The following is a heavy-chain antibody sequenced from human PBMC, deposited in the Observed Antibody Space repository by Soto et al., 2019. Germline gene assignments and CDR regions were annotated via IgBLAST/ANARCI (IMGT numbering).Heavy chain of an antibody. D-gene: IGHD6-19*01. V-gene: IGHV3-48*01. J-gene: IGHJ4*02. Sequence: GGSLRLSCAASGFTFSRYSMYWVRQAPGKGLEWVSYISSGGSTIYYADSVKGRFTISRDNAKNSLYLQMNSLRAEDTAVYYCAKHRGSAWFLVDYWGLGTLVTVSS. CDR2: ISSGGSTI. CDR1: GFTFSRYS. CDR3: AKHRGSAWFLVDY.